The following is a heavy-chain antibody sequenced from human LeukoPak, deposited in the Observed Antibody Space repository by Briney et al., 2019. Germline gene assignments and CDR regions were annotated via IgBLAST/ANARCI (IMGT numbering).Heavy chain of an antibody. CDR1: GFLDSRNY. V-gene: IGHV3-53*01. CDR3: ARRISGASYAFDI. Sequence: GGSLRLSCAASGFLDSRNYMSWVRQAPGKGLEWVSVMYTGGSTYYADSVKGRFTISRDNSKNTLNLQMNSLRAEDTALYYCARRISGASYAFDIWGQGTMVTVSS. CDR2: MYTGGST. J-gene: IGHJ3*02.